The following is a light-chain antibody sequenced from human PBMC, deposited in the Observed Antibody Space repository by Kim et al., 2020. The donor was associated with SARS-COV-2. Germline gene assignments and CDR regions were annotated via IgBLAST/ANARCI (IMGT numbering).Light chain of an antibody. CDR2: NVS. CDR1: SSDVGGYNY. V-gene: IGLV2-14*04. CDR3: SSYTSSSTYV. J-gene: IGLJ1*01. Sequence: GQSITLSCTGTSSDVGGYNYVSWYQQYPGKAPNLMIYNVSKRPSGVSNRFSGSKSGNTASLTISGLQAEDEADYYCSSYTSSSTYVFGTGTKVTVL.